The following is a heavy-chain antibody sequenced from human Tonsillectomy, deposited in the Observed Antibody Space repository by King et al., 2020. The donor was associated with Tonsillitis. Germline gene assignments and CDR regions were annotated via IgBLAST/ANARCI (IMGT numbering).Heavy chain of an antibody. V-gene: IGHV2-70*11. CDR1: GFSLSTSGMC. CDR3: ARMGPNILTGYFDY. J-gene: IGHJ4*02. CDR2: IVWDDDK. D-gene: IGHD3-9*01. Sequence: RVTLKESGPALVKPTQTLTLTCTFSGFSLSTSGMCVSWIRHPPGKALEWLARIVWDDDKYYSTSLKTRLTISKDTSKNQVVHTMTNMDPVDTATYYCARMGPNILTGYFDYWGQGTLVTVSS.